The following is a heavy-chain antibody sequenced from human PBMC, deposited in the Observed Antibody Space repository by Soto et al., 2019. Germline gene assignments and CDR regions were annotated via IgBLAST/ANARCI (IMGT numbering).Heavy chain of an antibody. CDR3: ARINYYDSSGYPPDFDY. CDR2: ISAYNGNT. J-gene: IGHJ4*02. D-gene: IGHD3-22*01. V-gene: IGHV1-18*04. Sequence: QVQLVQSGAEVKKPGASVKVSCKASGYTFTSYGSSWVRQAPGQGLEWMGWISAYNGNTNYAQKLQGRVTMTTDTSTSTAYMELRSLRSDDTAVYYCARINYYDSSGYPPDFDYWGQGTLVTVSS. CDR1: GYTFTSYG.